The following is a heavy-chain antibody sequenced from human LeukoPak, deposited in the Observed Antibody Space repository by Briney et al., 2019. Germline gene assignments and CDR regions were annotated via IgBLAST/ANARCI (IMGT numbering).Heavy chain of an antibody. CDR3: ARVNYGSGSYQHYYYYMDV. J-gene: IGHJ6*03. CDR1: GGSISSYY. CDR2: IYTSGST. Sequence: SETLSLTCTVSGGSISSYYWSWIRQPAGKGMEWIGRIYTSGSTNYNPSLKSRVTMSVATSKNQFSLKLSSVTAADTAVYYCARVNYGSGSYQHYYYYMDVWGKGTTVTVSS. D-gene: IGHD3-10*01. V-gene: IGHV4-4*07.